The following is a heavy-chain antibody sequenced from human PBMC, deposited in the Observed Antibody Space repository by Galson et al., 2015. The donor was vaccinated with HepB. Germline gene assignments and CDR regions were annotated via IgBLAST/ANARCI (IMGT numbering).Heavy chain of an antibody. CDR3: AREEGKWLLVRYYYYAMDV. J-gene: IGHJ6*02. V-gene: IGHV6-1*01. Sequence: CAISGDSVSSYSAAWNWIRRSPSRGLEWLGRAYYRAKGCHDYAVAGKSRISIIPDTSKNQFSLHLNAVTPEDTAVYYCAREEGKWLLVRYYYYAMDVWGQGTTVTVSS. CDR1: GDSVSSYSAA. D-gene: IGHD3-22*01. CDR2: AYYRAKGCH.